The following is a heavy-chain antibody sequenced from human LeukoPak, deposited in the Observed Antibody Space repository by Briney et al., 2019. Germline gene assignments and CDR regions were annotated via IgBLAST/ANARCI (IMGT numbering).Heavy chain of an antibody. CDR3: AREECSGGSCYQYFRH. D-gene: IGHD2-15*01. CDR2: ISSSSSYI. Sequence: GGSLRLSCAASGFTFSSYSMNWVRQAPGKGLEWVSSISSSSSYIYYADSVKGRFTISRDNAKNSLYLQMNSLRAEDTAVYYCAREECSGGSCYQYFRHWGQGTLVTVSS. CDR1: GFTFSSYS. J-gene: IGHJ1*01. V-gene: IGHV3-21*01.